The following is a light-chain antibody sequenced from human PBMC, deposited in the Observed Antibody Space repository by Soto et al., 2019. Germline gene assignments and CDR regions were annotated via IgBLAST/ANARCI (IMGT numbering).Light chain of an antibody. CDR1: TSNIGSNY. J-gene: IGLJ3*02. CDR2: RNN. CDR3: AAWDDSLSGVV. Sequence: QSVLTQPPSASGRPGQRVTISCSGSTSNIGSNYVYWYQQLPGTAPKXLIYRNNQRPSGVPDRFSGSKSGXSAXLAISGLRSEDEADYHCAAWDDSLSGVVFGGGTQLTVL. V-gene: IGLV1-47*01.